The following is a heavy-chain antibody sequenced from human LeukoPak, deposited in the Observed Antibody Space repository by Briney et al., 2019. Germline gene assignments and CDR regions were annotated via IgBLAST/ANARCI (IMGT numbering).Heavy chain of an antibody. CDR1: GGTFRSFG. D-gene: IGHD6-6*01. CDR3: AKVHRSTEYTTLGPDYYYFMDV. V-gene: IGHV1-69*05. J-gene: IGHJ6*03. Sequence: SVKVSCKASGGTFRSFGISWVRQAPGQGLEWMGVFIPMFRSTNYPQKFQGRVTITTDESTNTAYMELSSLRSEDSAVYYCAKVHRSTEYTTLGPDYYYFMDVWGKGTTVTVSS. CDR2: FIPMFRST.